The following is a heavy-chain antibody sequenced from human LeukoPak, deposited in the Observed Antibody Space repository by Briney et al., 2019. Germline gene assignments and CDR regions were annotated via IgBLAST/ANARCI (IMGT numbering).Heavy chain of an antibody. CDR1: GGTFSRYA. J-gene: IGHJ4*02. V-gene: IGHV1-69*04. Sequence: SVKVSCKASGGTFSRYAISWVRQAPGQGLEWMGRIIPILGIANYAQKFQGRVTITADKSTSTACMELSSLRSEDTAVYYCARHRDGYCSGGSCYPLSDYWGQETLVTVSS. CDR3: ARHRDGYCSGGSCYPLSDY. CDR2: IIPILGIA. D-gene: IGHD2-15*01.